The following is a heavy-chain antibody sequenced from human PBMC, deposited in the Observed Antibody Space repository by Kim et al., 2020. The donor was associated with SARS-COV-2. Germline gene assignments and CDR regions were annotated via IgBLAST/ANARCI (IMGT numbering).Heavy chain of an antibody. CDR2: IYYSGSI. CDR1: GYSISSSNW. D-gene: IGHD3-10*01. CDR3: ARVSWYGSGSYGWFDP. Sequence: SETLSLTCAVSGYSISSSNWWGWIRQPPGKGLEWIGYIYYSGSIYYNPSLKSRVTMSVDTSKNQFSLKLSSVTAVDTAVYYCARVSWYGSGSYGWFDPWGQGTLVTVSS. J-gene: IGHJ5*02. V-gene: IGHV4-28*05.